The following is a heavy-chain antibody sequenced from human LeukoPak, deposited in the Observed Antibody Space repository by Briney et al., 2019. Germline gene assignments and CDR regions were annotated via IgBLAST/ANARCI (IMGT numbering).Heavy chain of an antibody. CDR2: LSGNGVIT. Sequence: GGSLRLSCAASEFTFSTYAMNWVRQAPGKGLEWVSGLSGNGVITYYADSVRGRFTISRDNTKNTLYLEMKSLRGEDTAIYYCAKSSGPGGYYYYGVDVWGQGTTVTVSS. J-gene: IGHJ6*02. D-gene: IGHD3-22*01. V-gene: IGHV3-23*01. CDR1: EFTFSTYA. CDR3: AKSSGPGGYYYYGVDV.